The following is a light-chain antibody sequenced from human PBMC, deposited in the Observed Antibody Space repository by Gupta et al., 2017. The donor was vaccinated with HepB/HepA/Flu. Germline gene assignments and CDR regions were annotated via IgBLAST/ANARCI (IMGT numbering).Light chain of an antibody. V-gene: IGLV1-44*01. J-gene: IGLJ3*02. CDR1: SSNIGTNT. Sequence: QSVLTQPPSASGTPGHRVTISCSGSSSNIGTNTVHWYQQLPGTAPKVLIYSNNQRPSGVPDRFSGSKSGTSASLAISGLQSEDEADYYCAAWDDSLNGWVFGGGTKVTVL. CDR2: SNN. CDR3: AAWDDSLNGWV.